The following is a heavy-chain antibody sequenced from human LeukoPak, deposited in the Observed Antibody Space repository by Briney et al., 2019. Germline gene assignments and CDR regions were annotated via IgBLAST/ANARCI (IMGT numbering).Heavy chain of an antibody. Sequence: GGSLRLSCAPSCFTFSSAWMHWVRQAPGKGLEWVGRIKSKVDGGTTDYAAPVKGRFTISRDDLENMLYLQMNSLKTEDTAVYYCIADTPPWNPYGLDYWGQGTLVTVSS. J-gene: IGHJ4*02. CDR1: CFTFSSAW. D-gene: IGHD1-1*01. CDR3: IADTPPWNPYGLDY. V-gene: IGHV3-15*07. CDR2: IKSKVDGGTT.